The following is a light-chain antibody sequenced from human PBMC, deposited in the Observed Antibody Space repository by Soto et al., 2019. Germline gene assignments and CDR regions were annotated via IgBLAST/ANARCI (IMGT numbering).Light chain of an antibody. V-gene: IGKV1-5*03. J-gene: IGKJ1*01. CDR2: KAS. CDR1: QSISSW. Sequence: DIQMTQSPSPLSASVGDRVYITCRTSQSISSWLAWYQQKPGKAPKLLIYKASTLKSGVPSRFSGSGSGTEFTLTISSLQPDDFATYYCQHYNSYSEAFGQGTKVDIK. CDR3: QHYNSYSEA.